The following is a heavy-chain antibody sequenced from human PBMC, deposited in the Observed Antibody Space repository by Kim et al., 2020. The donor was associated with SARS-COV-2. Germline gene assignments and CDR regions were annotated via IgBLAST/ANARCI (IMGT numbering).Heavy chain of an antibody. CDR2: ISAYNGNT. D-gene: IGHD5-12*01. CDR1: GYTFTSYG. Sequence: ASVKVSCKASGYTFTSYGISWVRQAPGQGLEWMGWISAYNGNTNYAQKLQGRVTMTTDTSTSTAYMELRSLRSDDTAVYYCARGPVREGYTNSGLDYWGQGKLGTVSS. CDR3: ARGPVREGYTNSGLDY. J-gene: IGHJ4*02. V-gene: IGHV1-18*01.